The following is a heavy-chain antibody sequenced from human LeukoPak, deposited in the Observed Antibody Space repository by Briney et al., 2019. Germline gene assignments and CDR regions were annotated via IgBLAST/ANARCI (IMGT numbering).Heavy chain of an antibody. CDR1: GYTFTGYY. V-gene: IGHV1-2*02. CDR2: INPNSGGT. J-gene: IGHJ4*02. Sequence: ASVKVSCKASGYTFTGYYMHWVRQAPGQGLEWMGWINPNSGGTNYAQKFQGRVTMTRDTSISTAYMELSRLRSEDTAVYYCARVVGSGWYEVGGYFDYWGQGTLVTVSS. D-gene: IGHD6-19*01. CDR3: ARVVGSGWYEVGGYFDY.